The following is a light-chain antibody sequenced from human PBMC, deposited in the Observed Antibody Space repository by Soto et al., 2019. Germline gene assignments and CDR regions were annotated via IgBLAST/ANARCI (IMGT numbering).Light chain of an antibody. V-gene: IGKV3-20*01. CDR3: QQYGSSPWT. CDR2: DAS. J-gene: IGKJ1*01. CDR1: QSVSSY. Sequence: EIVLTQSPATLSLSPGERATLSCRASQSVSSYLAWYQQKPGQAPRLLIYDASSRATGIPDRFSGSGSGTDFTLTISRLEPEDFAVYYCQQYGSSPWTFGQGTMVDVK.